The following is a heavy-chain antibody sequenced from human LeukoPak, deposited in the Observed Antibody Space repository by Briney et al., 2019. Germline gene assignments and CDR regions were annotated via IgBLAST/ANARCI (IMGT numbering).Heavy chain of an antibody. J-gene: IGHJ4*02. D-gene: IGHD2-8*01. CDR3: ARVRHCTNGVCLVFDY. CDR1: GFTFSSYW. Sequence: TGGSLRLSCAASGFTFSSYWMSWVRQAPGKGLEWVANIKQDGSEKYYVDSVKGRFTISRDNAKNSLYLQMNGLRAEDTAVYYCARVRHCTNGVCLVFDYWGQGTLVTVSS. V-gene: IGHV3-7*01. CDR2: IKQDGSEK.